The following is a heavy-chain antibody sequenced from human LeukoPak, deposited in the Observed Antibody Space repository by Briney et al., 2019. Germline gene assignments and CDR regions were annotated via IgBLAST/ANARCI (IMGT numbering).Heavy chain of an antibody. CDR2: ISSSSSYI. CDR1: GFTFSSYS. V-gene: IGHV3-21*01. Sequence: GGSLRLSCAASGFTFSSYSMNWVRQAPGKGLEWVSSISSSSSYIYYADSVKGRFTISRDNAKNSLYLQMNSLRAEDTAVYYCARDLSGITGYTYGRGIDYWGQGTLVTVSS. J-gene: IGHJ4*02. D-gene: IGHD5-18*01. CDR3: ARDLSGITGYTYGRGIDY.